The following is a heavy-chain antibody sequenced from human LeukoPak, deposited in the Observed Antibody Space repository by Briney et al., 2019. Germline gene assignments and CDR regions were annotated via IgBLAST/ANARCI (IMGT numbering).Heavy chain of an antibody. V-gene: IGHV4-61*09. D-gene: IGHD1-26*01. CDR1: GGSISSGSYY. CDR2: IYTSGST. J-gene: IGHJ6*03. CDR3: ARGTIGGDYYYYYYMDV. Sequence: SQTLSLTCTVSGGSISSGSYYWSWIRQPAGKGLECIGHIYTSGSTNYNPSLKSRVTISVDTSKNQFSLKLSSVTAADTAVYYCARGTIGGDYYYYYYMDVWGKGTTVTISS.